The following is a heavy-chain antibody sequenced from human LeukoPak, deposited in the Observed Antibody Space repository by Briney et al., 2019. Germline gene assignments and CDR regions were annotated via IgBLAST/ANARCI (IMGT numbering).Heavy chain of an antibody. CDR3: ARASFPYSGSYLIDY. CDR2: ISSRSTTK. J-gene: IGHJ4*02. D-gene: IGHD1-26*01. CDR1: RFTLSSYS. V-gene: IGHV3-48*01. Sequence: GGSLRLSCAASRFTLSSYSMNWVRQAPGKGLEWISYISSRSTTKYYADSVKGRFTISRDNDKNLLYLQMNSLRAEDTAVYYCARASFPYSGSYLIDYWGQGTLVTVSS.